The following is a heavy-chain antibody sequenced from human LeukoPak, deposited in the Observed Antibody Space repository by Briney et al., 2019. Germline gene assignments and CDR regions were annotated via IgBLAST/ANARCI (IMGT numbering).Heavy chain of an antibody. V-gene: IGHV1-18*01. J-gene: IGHJ4*02. D-gene: IGHD5-24*01. CDR3: ARGRDPFDY. CDR2: SSAYNGNT. CDR1: GYTFTTYG. Sequence: ASVTVSFTASGYTFTTYGISWVRQAPGQGLEWMGWSSAYNGNTNYAQKLQGRVTITTDTSTSTAYMELRSLRSDDTAVYYCARGRDPFDYWGQGTLVTVSS.